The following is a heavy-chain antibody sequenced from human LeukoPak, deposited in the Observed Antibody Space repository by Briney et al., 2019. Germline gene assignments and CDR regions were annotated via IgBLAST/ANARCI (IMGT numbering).Heavy chain of an antibody. CDR2: IYYSGST. J-gene: IGHJ4*02. CDR1: GCSISSGGYY. V-gene: IGHV4-31*03. Sequence: SETLSLTCTVSGCSISSGGYYWSWIRQHPGKGLEWFGYIYYSGSTYYNPSLKSRVTISVDTSKNQFSLKLSSVTAADTAVYYCARDSDSWGYFDYWDQGTLVTVSS. D-gene: IGHD3-16*01. CDR3: ARDSDSWGYFDY.